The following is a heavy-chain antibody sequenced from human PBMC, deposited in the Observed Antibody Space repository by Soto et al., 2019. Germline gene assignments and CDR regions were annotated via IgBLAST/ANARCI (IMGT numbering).Heavy chain of an antibody. J-gene: IGHJ6*03. V-gene: IGHV1-2*04. Sequence: ASVKVSCKASGYTFTGYYMHWVRQAPGQGLEWMGWINPNSGGTNYAQKFQGWVTMTRDTSISTAYMELSRLRSDDTAVYYCAKGDYGSEYYMDVWGKGTTVTVSS. CDR3: AKGDYGSEYYMDV. D-gene: IGHD4-17*01. CDR2: INPNSGGT. CDR1: GYTFTGYY.